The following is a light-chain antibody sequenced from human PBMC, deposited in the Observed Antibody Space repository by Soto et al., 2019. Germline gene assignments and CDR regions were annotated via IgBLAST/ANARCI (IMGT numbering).Light chain of an antibody. CDR2: DVT. CDR3: SSYTTSNTRQIV. J-gene: IGLJ1*01. V-gene: IGLV2-14*03. Sequence: QSVLTQPASVSGSPGQSITISCTGTSSDVGGYNYVSWYQHHPGKAHKLIIYDVTNRPPGVSNPFSGSKSGNTASLTISGLQPEDEADYYCSSYTTSNTRQIVFGTGTRSPS. CDR1: SSDVGGYNY.